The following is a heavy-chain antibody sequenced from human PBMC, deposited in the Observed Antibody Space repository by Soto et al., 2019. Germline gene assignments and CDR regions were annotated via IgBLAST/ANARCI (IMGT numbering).Heavy chain of an antibody. Sequence: QVQLVESGGGVVQPGRSLRLSCAASGFTFSSYGMHWVRQAPGKGLEWVAVIWYDRSNKYYADSVKGRLTISRDNSKNTLYLQMNSLRAEGTAGYYCARWGVADYYYGMDVWGQGTTVTVSS. V-gene: IGHV3-33*01. CDR1: GFTFSSYG. J-gene: IGHJ6*02. CDR3: ARWGVADYYYGMDV. D-gene: IGHD1-26*01. CDR2: IWYDRSNK.